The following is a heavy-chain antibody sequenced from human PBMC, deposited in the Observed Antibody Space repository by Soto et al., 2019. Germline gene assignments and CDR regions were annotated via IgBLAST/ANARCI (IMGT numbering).Heavy chain of an antibody. Sequence: PWGSLRLSCAASGFSFSSYLMSWVRQAPGKGLEWVANIKEDGSQKWYVDSVKGRFTVSRDNAKNSLYLQMNSLRAEDTAVYYSARGDYYDSSGPFSDAFDIWGQGTMVTVSS. V-gene: IGHV3-7*04. CDR2: IKEDGSQK. J-gene: IGHJ3*02. D-gene: IGHD3-22*01. CDR1: GFSFSSYL. CDR3: ARGDYYDSSGPFSDAFDI.